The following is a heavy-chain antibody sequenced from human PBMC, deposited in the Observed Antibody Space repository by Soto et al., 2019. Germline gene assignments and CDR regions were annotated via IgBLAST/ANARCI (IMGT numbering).Heavy chain of an antibody. CDR3: AGTYDYIWGSYRFFDMDV. CDR1: GYTFTSYA. V-gene: IGHV1-3*01. D-gene: IGHD3-16*02. Sequence: ASVKVSCKASGYTFTSYAMHWVRQAPGQRLEWMEWINAGNGNTKYSQKFQGRVTITRDTSASTAYMELSSLRSEDTAVYYCAGTYDYIWGSYRFFDMDVWGKGTTVTVSS. J-gene: IGHJ6*03. CDR2: INAGNGNT.